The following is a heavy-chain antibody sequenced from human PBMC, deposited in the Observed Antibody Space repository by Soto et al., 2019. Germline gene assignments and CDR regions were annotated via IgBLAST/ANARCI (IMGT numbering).Heavy chain of an antibody. J-gene: IGHJ1*01. CDR2: INPSGGSI. CDR1: GYTFTSYY. V-gene: IGHV1-46*01. CDR3: ARDNEGIAAPGGLQH. D-gene: IGHD6-13*01. Sequence: QVQLVQSGAEVKKPGASVKVSCKASGYTFTSYYMNWVRQAPGQGLEWIGIINPSGGSIIDAQKFQGRVTMTRDTSTSTVYMELSSLRSEDTAVYYCARDNEGIAAPGGLQHWGQGTLVTVSS.